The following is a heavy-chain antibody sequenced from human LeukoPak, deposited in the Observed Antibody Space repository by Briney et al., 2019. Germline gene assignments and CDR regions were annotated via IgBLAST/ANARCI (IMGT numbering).Heavy chain of an antibody. CDR1: GGTFSSYA. CDR3: ARERGGGSYNDAFDI. J-gene: IGHJ3*02. D-gene: IGHD1-26*01. Sequence: ASVKVSCKASGGTFSSYAISWVRQAPGQGLEWMGGIIPIFGTANYAQKFQGRVTITADESTSTAYMELSSLRSEDTAVYYCARERGGGSYNDAFDIWGQGTMVTVSS. CDR2: IIPIFGTA. V-gene: IGHV1-69*13.